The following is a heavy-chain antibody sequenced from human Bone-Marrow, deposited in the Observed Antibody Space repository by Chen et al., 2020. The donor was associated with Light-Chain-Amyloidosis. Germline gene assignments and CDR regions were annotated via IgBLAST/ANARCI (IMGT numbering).Heavy chain of an antibody. Sequence: QLQLQESGPGLVKPSETLSLTCTVSGGSISSSSYYWGWIRQPPGKGLEWIGSIYYSGSTYYNPSLKSQVTISVDTSKNQFSLKLSSVTAADTAVYYCAASVAAPYYFDYWGQGTLVTVSS. V-gene: IGHV4-39*01. CDR3: AASVAAPYYFDY. CDR1: GGSISSSSYY. CDR2: IYYSGST. J-gene: IGHJ4*02. D-gene: IGHD6-19*01.